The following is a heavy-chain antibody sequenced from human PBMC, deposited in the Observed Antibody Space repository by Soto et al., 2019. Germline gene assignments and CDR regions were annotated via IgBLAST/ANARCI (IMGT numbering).Heavy chain of an antibody. CDR1: GYTFTNYG. Sequence: QVQLVQSGTEVKKPGASVKVSCKASGYTFTNYGIIWVRQAPGQGLEWLAWINTYNGHTNYAQKLQGRVTLTTDSSTSTAYMELRSLRSDGTAVYYCARDLLYSSRSTVRFDIWGQGTMVTVSS. D-gene: IGHD6-13*01. CDR3: ARDLLYSSRSTVRFDI. V-gene: IGHV1-18*01. CDR2: INTYNGHT. J-gene: IGHJ3*02.